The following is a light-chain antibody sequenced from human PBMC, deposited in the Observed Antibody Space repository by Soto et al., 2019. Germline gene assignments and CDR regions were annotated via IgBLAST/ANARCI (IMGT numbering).Light chain of an antibody. CDR3: QQYGSSST. J-gene: IGKJ4*01. Sequence: EIVLTQSPGTLSLSPGERATLSCRASQSVSSSYLAWYQQKPGQAPRLLIYGASSRATGTPDRFSGSGSGTDFTLTISRLEPEDFAVYYCQQYGSSSTFGGGTKVDIK. CDR1: QSVSSSY. CDR2: GAS. V-gene: IGKV3-20*01.